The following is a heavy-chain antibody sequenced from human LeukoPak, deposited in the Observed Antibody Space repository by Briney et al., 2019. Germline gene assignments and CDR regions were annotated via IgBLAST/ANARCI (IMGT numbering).Heavy chain of an antibody. V-gene: IGHV3-23*01. D-gene: IGHD3-16*01. CDR1: GFTFSDYA. CDR2: ISGDGART. Sequence: PGGSLRLSCAASGFTFSDYAMSWVRQAPGKGLEWVSVISGDGARTFYADSVKGRYSISRDNAKNSLFLQMSSLRADDTAIYYCARAGELRYMDVWGKGTAVTVSS. CDR3: ARAGELRYMDV. J-gene: IGHJ6*03.